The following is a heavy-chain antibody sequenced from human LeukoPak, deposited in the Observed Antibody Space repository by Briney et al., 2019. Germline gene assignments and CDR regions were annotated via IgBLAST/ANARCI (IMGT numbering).Heavy chain of an antibody. CDR3: ARDRYDFWSGHYKSLVMDV. CDR1: GFTFSSYS. D-gene: IGHD3-3*01. CDR2: ISSSSSYI. J-gene: IGHJ6*04. V-gene: IGHV3-21*01. Sequence: GGSLRLSCAASGFTFSSYSMNWVRQAPGKGLEWVSSISSSSSYIYYADSVKGRFTISRDNAKNSLYLQMNSLRAEDTAVYYCARDRYDFWSGHYKSLVMDVWGKGTTATVSS.